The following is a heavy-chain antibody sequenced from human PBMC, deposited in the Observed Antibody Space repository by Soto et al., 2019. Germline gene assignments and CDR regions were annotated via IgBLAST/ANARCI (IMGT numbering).Heavy chain of an antibody. V-gene: IGHV3-9*01. CDR3: AKSVGSSSTYYGMDV. Sequence: QSVGSLRLSCAASGFTFDDYAMHWVRQAPGKGLEWVSGISWNSGSIGYADSVKGRFTISRDNAKNSLYLQMNSLRAEDTALYYCAKSVGSSSTYYGMDVWGQGTTVTVSS. J-gene: IGHJ6*02. CDR1: GFTFDDYA. D-gene: IGHD6-6*01. CDR2: ISWNSGSI.